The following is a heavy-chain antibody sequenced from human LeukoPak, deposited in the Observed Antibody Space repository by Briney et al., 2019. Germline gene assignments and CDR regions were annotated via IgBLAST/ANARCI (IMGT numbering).Heavy chain of an antibody. CDR2: ISGSGGST. Sequence: SGGSLRLSCAASGFTFSSYAMSWVRQAPGKGLEWVSAISGSGGSTYYADSVKGRFTISRDNSKNTLYLQMNSLRAEDTAVYYCAKDSGGGSWFYFDYWGQGTLVTVSS. J-gene: IGHJ4*02. CDR1: GFTFSSYA. D-gene: IGHD6-13*01. V-gene: IGHV3-23*01. CDR3: AKDSGGGSWFYFDY.